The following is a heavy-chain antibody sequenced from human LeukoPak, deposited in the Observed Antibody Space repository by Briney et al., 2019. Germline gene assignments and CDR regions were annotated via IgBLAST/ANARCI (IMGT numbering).Heavy chain of an antibody. CDR1: EFTFSDYA. D-gene: IGHD4-23*01. CDR2: ISYDGGSR. V-gene: IGHV3-30-3*01. CDR3: ARDDYGGKLDI. Sequence: GGSLRLSCAASEFTFSDYAMHWVRQAPGKGLEWVALISYDGGSRYYADSVKGRFTISRDNSKNTLYLQMNSLRAEDTAVYYCARDDYGGKLDIWGQGTVVTVSS. J-gene: IGHJ3*02.